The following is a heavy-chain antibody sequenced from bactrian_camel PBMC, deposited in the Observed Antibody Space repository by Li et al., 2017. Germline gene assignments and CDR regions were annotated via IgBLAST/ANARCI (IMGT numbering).Heavy chain of an antibody. Sequence: HVQLVESGGGSVQAGGSLRLSCAASGYIFKFCGMAWYRQAPGKERELVSSIFSDGITTYADSVKGRFTISQGNAKNTCHLQMNSLKTEDTAVYYCAAVRSYCGLCTFYRYWGMGTQVTVS. CDR3: AAVRSYCGLCTFYRY. D-gene: IGHD2*01. CDR1: GYIFKFCG. CDR2: IFSDGIT. V-gene: IGHV3S53*01. J-gene: IGHJ4*01.